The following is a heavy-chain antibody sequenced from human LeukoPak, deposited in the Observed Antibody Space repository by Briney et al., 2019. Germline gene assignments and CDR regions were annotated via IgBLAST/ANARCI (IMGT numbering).Heavy chain of an antibody. CDR1: GGSISSYY. Sequence: PSETLSLTCTVSGGSISSYYWSWIRQPPGKGLEWIGYIYYSGSTNCNPSVKSRVAMSVDTSKKQFSLKLSSLTAADTAVYYCARGGTAVLAPYAFDIWGQGTMVTVSS. CDR2: IYYSGST. V-gene: IGHV4-59*01. D-gene: IGHD4-23*01. CDR3: ARGGTAVLAPYAFDI. J-gene: IGHJ3*02.